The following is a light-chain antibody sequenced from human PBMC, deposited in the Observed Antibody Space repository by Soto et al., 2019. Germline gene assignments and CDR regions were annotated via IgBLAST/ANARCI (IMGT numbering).Light chain of an antibody. CDR1: QNIGNN. Sequence: EMLMMQSPATLSVSPGERATLSCRATQNIGNNLAWYHQKPGQAPSLLIYRASTRAPGVPARFSGSGSGTEFTLAISSLQSEDFGVYYCQRQNGWPITFGQGTRLEIK. CDR2: RAS. J-gene: IGKJ5*01. V-gene: IGKV3-15*01. CDR3: QRQNGWPIT.